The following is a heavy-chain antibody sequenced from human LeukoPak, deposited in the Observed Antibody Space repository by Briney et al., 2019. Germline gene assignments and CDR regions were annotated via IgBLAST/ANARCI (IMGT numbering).Heavy chain of an antibody. D-gene: IGHD2-2*01. CDR1: GFTFSSCA. J-gene: IGHJ4*02. CDR3: AKDSDIVVVPALTYDH. CDR2: LSGGGGGT. V-gene: IGHV3-23*01. Sequence: GGSLRLSCAASGFTFSSCAMGWVRQAPGKGLEWVSALSGGGGGTYYADSVKGRFTISRDNSKNTLYLQMNSLRAEDTAVYYCAKDSDIVVVPALTYDHWGQGTLVIVSS.